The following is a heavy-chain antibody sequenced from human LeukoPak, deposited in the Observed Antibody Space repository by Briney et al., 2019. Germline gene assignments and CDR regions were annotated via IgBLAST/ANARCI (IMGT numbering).Heavy chain of an antibody. CDR1: GFTFNSYA. V-gene: IGHV3-23*01. J-gene: IGHJ4*02. Sequence: GGSLRLSCAASGFTFNSYAISWVRQAPGKGLEWVSSISVSGGNTPYADSVKCRFTISRDNSKNTLYLQMSSLRAEDTAVYFCAKSLFMSGLDYGGEGTLVTVSS. D-gene: IGHD3-16*01. CDR3: AKSLFMSGLDY. CDR2: ISVSGGNT.